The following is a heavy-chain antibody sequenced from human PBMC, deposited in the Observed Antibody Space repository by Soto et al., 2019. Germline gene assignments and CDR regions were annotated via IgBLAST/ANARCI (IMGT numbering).Heavy chain of an antibody. CDR2: TRNKANSYTT. J-gene: IGHJ6*02. CDR1: GFTFSDHY. V-gene: IGHV3-72*01. CDR3: ARGTNGMDV. Sequence: GGSLRLSCAASGFTFSDHYMDWVRQAPGKGLEWVGRTRNKANSYTTEYAASVKGRFTISRDDSKNSLCLQMNSLKTEDTAVYYCARGTNGMDVWGQGTTVTVSS.